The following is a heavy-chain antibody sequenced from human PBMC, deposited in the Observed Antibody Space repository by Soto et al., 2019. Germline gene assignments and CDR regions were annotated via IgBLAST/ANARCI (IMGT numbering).Heavy chain of an antibody. CDR3: ARVAGAYYYDSSGYYPDY. V-gene: IGHV4-59*08. J-gene: IGHJ4*02. CDR2: IYYSGST. Sequence: PSETLSLTCTLSGSSISSYYWSWIRQPPGQGLEWIGYIYYSGSTYYNPSLKSRVTVSVDTSKNQFSLKLSSVTAADTAVYYCARVAGAYYYDSSGYYPDYWGQGTLVTVSS. D-gene: IGHD3-22*01. CDR1: GSSISSYY.